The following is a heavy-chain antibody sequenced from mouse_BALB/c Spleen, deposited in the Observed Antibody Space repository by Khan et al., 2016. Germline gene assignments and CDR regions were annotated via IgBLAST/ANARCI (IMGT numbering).Heavy chain of an antibody. D-gene: IGHD2-1*01. CDR3: ARGHGNLDY. CDR2: INTYTGKP. CDR1: GYTFTNYA. V-gene: IGHV9-1*02. Sequence: QIQLVQSGPELKKPGETVRISCKASGYTFTNYAMNWVKQAPGKGLKWMGWINTYTGKPTYADDFKGRFAFSLDTSASTAYLQINNLKNEDMVTYFCARGHGNLDYWGQGTTLTVSS. J-gene: IGHJ2*01.